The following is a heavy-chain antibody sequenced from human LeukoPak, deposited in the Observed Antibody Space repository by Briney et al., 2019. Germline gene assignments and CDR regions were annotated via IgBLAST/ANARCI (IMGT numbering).Heavy chain of an antibody. CDR2: ISSSSYT. Sequence: GGSLRLSCAASGFTFSDYYMSWIRQAPGKGLEWVSYISSSSYTNYADSVKGRFTISRDNAKNSLYLQMNSLRAEDTAVYYCARAGYDFWSGYFPSEFDYWGQGTLVTVSS. J-gene: IGHJ4*02. CDR3: ARAGYDFWSGYFPSEFDY. D-gene: IGHD3-3*01. V-gene: IGHV3-11*06. CDR1: GFTFSDYY.